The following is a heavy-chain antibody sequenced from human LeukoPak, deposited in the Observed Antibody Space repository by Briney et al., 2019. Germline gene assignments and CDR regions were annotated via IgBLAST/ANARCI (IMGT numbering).Heavy chain of an antibody. Sequence: GGSLRLSCAASGFTVSSNHMSWVRQAPGKGLEWVSGISWNSGSIGYADSVKGRFTISRDNAKNSLYLQMNSLRAEDTALYYCAKDRDSSGWYFDYWGQGTLVTVSS. CDR3: AKDRDSSGWYFDY. CDR1: GFTVSSNH. D-gene: IGHD6-19*01. V-gene: IGHV3-9*01. J-gene: IGHJ4*02. CDR2: ISWNSGSI.